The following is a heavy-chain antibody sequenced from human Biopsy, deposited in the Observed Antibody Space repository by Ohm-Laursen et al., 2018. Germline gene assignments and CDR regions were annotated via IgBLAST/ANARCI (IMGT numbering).Heavy chain of an antibody. J-gene: IGHJ4*02. V-gene: IGHV2-5*02. D-gene: IGHD3-22*01. CDR3: AHSSTITTWNY. CDR2: VYWDDDK. Sequence: QTLSLTCALSGGSITSRTHYWGWIRQPPGKALEWLALVYWDDDKRYSPSLKNRLTITKDTSKNQVVLTMTNMDPVDTATYYCAHSSTITTWNYWGQGTLVTVSS. CDR1: GGSITSRTHY.